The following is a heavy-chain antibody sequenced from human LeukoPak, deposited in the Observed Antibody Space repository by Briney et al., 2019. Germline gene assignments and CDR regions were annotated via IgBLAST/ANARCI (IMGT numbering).Heavy chain of an antibody. CDR3: ARSRILTGYYYYYGMDV. D-gene: IGHD3-9*01. CDR2: IWYDGSNK. Sequence: PGGSLRLSCAASGFTFSSYGMHWVRQAPGKGLEWVAVIWYDGSNKYYADSVKGRFTISRDNSKNTLYLQMNSLRADDTAVYYCARSRILTGYYYYYGMDVWGQGTTVTVSS. J-gene: IGHJ6*02. CDR1: GFTFSSYG. V-gene: IGHV3-33*01.